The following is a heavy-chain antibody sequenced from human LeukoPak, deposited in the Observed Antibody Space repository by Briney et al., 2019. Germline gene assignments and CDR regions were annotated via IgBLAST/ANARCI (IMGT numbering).Heavy chain of an antibody. V-gene: IGHV3-74*01. D-gene: IGHD1-7*01. CDR2: ISPDGRNI. J-gene: IGHJ4*02. Sequence: PGGSVRLSCAASGFTLSDYWMNWVRQVPGKGPVGVSHISPDGRNIAYADSVKGRFTISRDSAKNTLYLQMNSLRVGDTAVYYCVREGGGTTPYDCWGQGTLVTVSS. CDR1: GFTLSDYW. CDR3: VREGGGTTPYDC.